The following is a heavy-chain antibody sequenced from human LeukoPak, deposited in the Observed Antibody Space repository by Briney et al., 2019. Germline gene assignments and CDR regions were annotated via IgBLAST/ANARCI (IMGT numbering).Heavy chain of an antibody. CDR1: GGSFSGYY. J-gene: IGHJ4*02. D-gene: IGHD3-10*01. CDR2: INHSGST. Sequence: PSETLSLTCAVYGGSFSGYYWSWLRQPPGKGLEWIGEINHSGSTNYNPSLKSRVTISVDTSKNQFSLKLSSVTAADTAVYYCARGRPPDGFGYWGQGTLVTVSS. V-gene: IGHV4-34*01. CDR3: ARGRPPDGFGY.